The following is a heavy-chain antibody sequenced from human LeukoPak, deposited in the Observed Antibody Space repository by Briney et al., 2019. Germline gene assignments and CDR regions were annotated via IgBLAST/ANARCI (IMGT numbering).Heavy chain of an antibody. Sequence: SETLSLTCAVYGGSFSGYYWSWIRQPPGKGMEWVGEINNSGSTNYNPSLKSRVTISVDTSKNQFSLKLSSVTAADTAVYYCARLHDYVWGSYRHQRQRRYFDYWGQGTLVTVSS. V-gene: IGHV4-34*01. J-gene: IGHJ4*02. CDR3: ARLHDYVWGSYRHQRQRRYFDY. CDR1: GGSFSGYY. D-gene: IGHD3-16*02. CDR2: INNSGST.